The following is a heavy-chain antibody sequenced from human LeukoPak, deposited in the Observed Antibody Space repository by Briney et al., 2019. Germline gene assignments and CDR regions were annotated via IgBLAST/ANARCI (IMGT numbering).Heavy chain of an antibody. CDR3: ARVQLVDYYYYSYMDV. D-gene: IGHD6-6*01. CDR1: GFTVSSNY. CDR2: INWNGGST. J-gene: IGHJ6*03. Sequence: GGSLRLSCAASGFTVSSNYMSWVRQAPGKGLGWVSGINWNGGSTGYADSVKGRFTISRDNAKNSLYLQMNSLRAEDTALYYCARVQLVDYYYYSYMDVWGKGTTVTVSS. V-gene: IGHV3-20*04.